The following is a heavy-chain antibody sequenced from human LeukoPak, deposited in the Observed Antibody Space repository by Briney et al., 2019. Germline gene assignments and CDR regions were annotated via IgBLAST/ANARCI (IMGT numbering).Heavy chain of an antibody. J-gene: IGHJ4*02. Sequence: GGSLRLSCAASGFTLRSYDMSWVRQAPGKGLEWVAATSGSGVNSYYADSVRGRFTTSRDNSQNTLYLQMDSLRAEDTALYYCAKEYSGYDFDYWGQGTLVTVSS. CDR2: TSGSGVNS. CDR1: GFTLRSYD. V-gene: IGHV3-23*01. CDR3: AKEYSGYDFDY. D-gene: IGHD5-12*01.